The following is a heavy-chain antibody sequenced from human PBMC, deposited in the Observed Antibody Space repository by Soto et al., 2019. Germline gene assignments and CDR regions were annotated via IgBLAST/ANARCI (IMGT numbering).Heavy chain of an antibody. D-gene: IGHD3-9*01. J-gene: IGHJ1*01. V-gene: IGHV4-59*01. Sequence: PSETLSLTCTVSGGSITSSYWSWIRRHPGNGLEWIAYIYDTGISGYTPSTSYNPSLKSRVTMSVDTSKSQFSLKLTSVTAADTAVYYCARDGLGDILTGYRYFQHWGQGTLVTVSS. CDR3: ARDGLGDILTGYRYFQH. CDR1: GGSITSSY. CDR2: IYDTGISGYTPST.